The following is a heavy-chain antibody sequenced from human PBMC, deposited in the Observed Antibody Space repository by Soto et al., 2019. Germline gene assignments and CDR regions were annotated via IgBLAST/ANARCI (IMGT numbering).Heavy chain of an antibody. D-gene: IGHD3-3*01. Sequence: VQLVESGGGVVQPGRSLRLSCAASGFTFSSYGMHWVRQAPGKGLEWVAVISYDGSNKYYADSVKGRFTISRDNSKNTLYLQMNSLRAEDTAVYYCAKVLSWRGYYHYWGQGTLVTVSS. CDR1: GFTFSSYG. CDR2: ISYDGSNK. CDR3: AKVLSWRGYYHY. V-gene: IGHV3-30*18. J-gene: IGHJ4*02.